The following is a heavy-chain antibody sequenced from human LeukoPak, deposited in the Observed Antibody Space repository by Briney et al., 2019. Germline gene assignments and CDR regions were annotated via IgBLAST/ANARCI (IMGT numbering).Heavy chain of an antibody. CDR2: IYYSGST. CDR1: GGSISSYY. V-gene: IGHV4-59*01. D-gene: IGHD3-10*01. Sequence: SETLSLTCTVSGGSISSYYWSWIRQPPGKGLEWIGYIYYSGSTNYNPSLKSRVTISVDRSKNQFSLKLSSVTAADTAVYYCAREGRITMVRGSMDAFDIWGQGTMVTVSS. CDR3: AREGRITMVRGSMDAFDI. J-gene: IGHJ3*02.